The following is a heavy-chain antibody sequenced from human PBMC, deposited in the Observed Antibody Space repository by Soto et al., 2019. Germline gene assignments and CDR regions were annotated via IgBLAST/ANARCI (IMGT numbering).Heavy chain of an antibody. CDR1: GGSISSYY. D-gene: IGHD2-15*01. Sequence: SETLSLTCTVSGGSISSYYWSWIRQPPGKGLEWIGYIYYSGSTNYNPSLKSRVTISVDTSKNQFSLKLSSVTAADTAVYYCARDRGCSGGSCYSDYWGQGTLVTVSS. CDR2: IYYSGST. V-gene: IGHV4-59*01. CDR3: ARDRGCSGGSCYSDY. J-gene: IGHJ4*02.